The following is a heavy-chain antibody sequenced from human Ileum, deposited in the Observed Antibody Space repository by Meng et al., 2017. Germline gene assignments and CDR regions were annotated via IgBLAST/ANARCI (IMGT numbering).Heavy chain of an antibody. Sequence: GGSLRLSCAASGFTFSTFELILVRQAPGKGLWWVSFLNAADASIYYADSVKGRFTSSRDNAKTSLYLQMDSLRVEDTAVYYCSARRGYGFGIDYWGQGTLVTVSS. CDR3: SARRGYGFGIDY. CDR1: GFTFSTFE. D-gene: IGHD3-10*01. J-gene: IGHJ4*02. V-gene: IGHV3-48*03. CDR2: LNAADASI.